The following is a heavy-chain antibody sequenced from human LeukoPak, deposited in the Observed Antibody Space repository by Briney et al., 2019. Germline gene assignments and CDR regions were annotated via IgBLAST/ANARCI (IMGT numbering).Heavy chain of an antibody. D-gene: IGHD1-1*01. J-gene: IGHJ6*02. CDR1: GYSFTSYW. V-gene: IGHV5-51*01. CDR2: INPGGSDT. Sequence: GESLKLSCKASGYSFTSYWMHWVRQMPGKGLEWMGIINPGGSDTKYSPSFRGQVTISADKSISTAYLQWSSLKASDTAMYYCARQSWSGTANYGMDVWGQGTTVTVSS. CDR3: ARQSWSGTANYGMDV.